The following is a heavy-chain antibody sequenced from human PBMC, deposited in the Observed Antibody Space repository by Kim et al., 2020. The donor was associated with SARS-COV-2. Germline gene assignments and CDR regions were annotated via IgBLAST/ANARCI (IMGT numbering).Heavy chain of an antibody. J-gene: IGHJ3*02. D-gene: IGHD1-26*01. CDR3: ARDRDTTHDAFDI. V-gene: IGHV4-39*07. Sequence: SETLSLTCTVSGGSISSSSYYWGWIRQPPGKGLEWIGSIYYSGSTYYNPSLKSRVTISVDTSKNQFSLKLSSVTAADTAVYYCARDRDTTHDAFDIWGQG. CDR2: IYYSGST. CDR1: GGSISSSSYY.